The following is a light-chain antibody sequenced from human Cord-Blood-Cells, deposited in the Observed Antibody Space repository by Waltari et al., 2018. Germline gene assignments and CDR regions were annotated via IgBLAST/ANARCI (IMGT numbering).Light chain of an antibody. CDR1: SCDVGRLNN. CDR3: SSYTSSSTLV. V-gene: IGLV2-14*01. CDR2: EVS. J-gene: IGLJ1*01. Sequence: QSALTQPASVSGSAGQSLTIACTGTSCDVGRLNNVCWYQQHPGKAPKLMIYEVSNRPSGVSNRFSGSKSGNTASLTISGLQAEDEADYYCSSYTSSSTLVFGTGTKVTVL.